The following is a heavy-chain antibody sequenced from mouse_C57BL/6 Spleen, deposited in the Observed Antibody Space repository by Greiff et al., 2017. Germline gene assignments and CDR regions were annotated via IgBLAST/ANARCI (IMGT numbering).Heavy chain of an antibody. CDR3: ARWMDDDYAMDY. J-gene: IGHJ4*01. D-gene: IGHD2-3*01. CDR2: IYPGSGST. V-gene: IGHV1-55*01. CDR1: GYTFTSYW. Sequence: VQLQQPGAELVKPGASVKMSCKASGYTFTSYWITWVKQRPGKGLEWIGDIYPGSGSTNYNEKFKSKATLTVDKSSSTAYMQLRSLTSEDSAVYYCARWMDDDYAMDYWGQGTSVTVSS.